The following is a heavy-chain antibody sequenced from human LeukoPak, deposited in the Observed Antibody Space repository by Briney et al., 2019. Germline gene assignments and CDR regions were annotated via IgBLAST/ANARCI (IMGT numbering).Heavy chain of an antibody. CDR2: ISTSGSSI. CDR3: ARDHGEWGYGYDTFDI. J-gene: IGHJ3*02. Sequence: GGSLRLSCAASGFTFNNYEMNWVRQAPGKGLEWISYISTSGSSIYYADSVKGRFTISRDNAKNSLYLQMSSLRAEDTAVYYCARDHGEWGYGYDTFDIWGQGTVVTVSS. V-gene: IGHV3-48*03. D-gene: IGHD5-12*01. CDR1: GFTFNNYE.